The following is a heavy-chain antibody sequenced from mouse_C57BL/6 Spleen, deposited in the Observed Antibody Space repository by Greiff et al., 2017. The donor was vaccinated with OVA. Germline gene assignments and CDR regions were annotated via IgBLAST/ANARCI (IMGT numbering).Heavy chain of an antibody. CDR1: GYAFSSSW. D-gene: IGHD4-1*01. Sequence: QVTLKESGPELVKPGASVKISCKASGYAFSSSWMNWVKQRPGKGLEWIGRIYPGDGDTNYNGKFKGKATLTADKSSSTAYMQLSSLTSEDSAVYFCATNWSDYWGQGTTLTVSS. V-gene: IGHV1-82*01. CDR2: IYPGDGDT. J-gene: IGHJ2*01. CDR3: ATNWSDY.